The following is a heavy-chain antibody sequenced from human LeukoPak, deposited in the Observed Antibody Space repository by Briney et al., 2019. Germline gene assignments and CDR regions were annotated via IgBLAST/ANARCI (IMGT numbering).Heavy chain of an antibody. V-gene: IGHV3-23*01. CDR1: GFTFSSYA. D-gene: IGHD5-18*01. J-gene: IGHJ4*02. CDR3: GKTTVGYSSGQKPAWPVDY. Sequence: GGSLRLSCAASGFTFSSYAMYWVRQAPGKGLEWVADIFGSGGSPHYADSVKGRFTISRDNSQNTVYLQINSLRAEDTAVYYCGKTTVGYSSGQKPAWPVDYWGQGTLVTVSS. CDR2: IFGSGGSP.